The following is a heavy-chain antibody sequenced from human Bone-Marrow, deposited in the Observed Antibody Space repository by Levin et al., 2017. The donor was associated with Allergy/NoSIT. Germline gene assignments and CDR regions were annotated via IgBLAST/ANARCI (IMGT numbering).Heavy chain of an antibody. CDR3: ARDLDHNGYSYGLDS. D-gene: IGHD5-18*01. CDR1: GFTFSPYG. V-gene: IGHV3-33*01. CDR2: TWSDGKNK. Sequence: PGASVKVSCAASGFTFSPYGFHWVRQAPGKGLEWVAVTWSDGKNKYYADSVKGRFTISRDNSKDTLYLEMNSLRVEDTALYYCARDLDHNGYSYGLDSWGQGTLVTVSS. J-gene: IGHJ5*01.